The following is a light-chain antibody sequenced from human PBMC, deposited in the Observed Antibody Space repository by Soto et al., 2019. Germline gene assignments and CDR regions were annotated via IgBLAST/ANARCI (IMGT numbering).Light chain of an antibody. CDR2: TNT. J-gene: IGLJ1*01. CDR1: SSNVGGNP. CDR3: ASWDDSLNGPA. Sequence: QSVLTQPPSASGTPGQRVTISCSGSSSNVGGNPVNWYQHVPTTAPKLLIYTNTQRPSGVPDRFSGSKSGTSASLAISGLQSEDEADYYCASWDDSLNGPAFGTGTKLTVL. V-gene: IGLV1-44*01.